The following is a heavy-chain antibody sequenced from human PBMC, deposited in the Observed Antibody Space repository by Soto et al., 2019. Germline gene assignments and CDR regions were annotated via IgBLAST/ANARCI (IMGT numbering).Heavy chain of an antibody. CDR3: ARVSGLGKDAGKETYYYYYYGMDV. V-gene: IGHV3-30-3*01. D-gene: IGHD3-16*01. J-gene: IGHJ6*02. CDR2: ISYDGSNK. Sequence: QVQLVESGGGVVQPGRSLRLSCAASGFTFSSYAMHWVRQAPGKGLEWVAVISYDGSNKYYADSVKGRFTISRDNSKNTLYLQMNSLRAEDTAVYYCARVSGLGKDAGKETYYYYYYGMDVWGQGTTVTVSS. CDR1: GFTFSSYA.